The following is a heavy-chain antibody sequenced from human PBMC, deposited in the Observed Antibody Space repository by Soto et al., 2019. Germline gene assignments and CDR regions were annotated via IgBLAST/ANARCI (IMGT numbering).Heavy chain of an antibody. D-gene: IGHD3-9*01. CDR1: GGTFSSYT. J-gene: IGHJ5*02. CDR3: AREIRVLLFFDCSSPSGFDP. Sequence: SVKVSCKASGGTFSSYTISWVRQAPGQGLEWMGRIIPILGIANYAQKFQGRVTITADKSTSTAYMELSSLRSEDTAVYYCAREIRVLLFFDCSSPSGFDPWAQEPLVPVSS. CDR2: IIPILGIA. V-gene: IGHV1-69*04.